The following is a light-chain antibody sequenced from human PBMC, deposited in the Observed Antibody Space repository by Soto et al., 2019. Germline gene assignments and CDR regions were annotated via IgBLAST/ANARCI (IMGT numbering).Light chain of an antibody. J-gene: IGLJ2*01. Sequence: QSVLTQSPSASASLGASVKLTCTLSSGHSSYAIAWHQQQPEKGPRYLMKLNSDGNHSKGDGIPDRFSGSSSGAERYLTISGLQSEDEADYYCQTWGTGIRVVFGGGTKLTVL. CDR1: SGHSSYA. CDR2: LNSDGNH. V-gene: IGLV4-69*01. CDR3: QTWGTGIRVV.